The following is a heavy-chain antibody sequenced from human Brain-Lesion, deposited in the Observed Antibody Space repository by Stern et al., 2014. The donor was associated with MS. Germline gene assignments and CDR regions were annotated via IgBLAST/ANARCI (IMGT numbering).Heavy chain of an antibody. CDR2: INPNPGGT. D-gene: IGHD3-3*01. CDR1: GYIFTGYY. Sequence: QVQLVQSGAEVKKPGASVKVSCKTSGYIFTGYYIHWVRQDPGQGLEWMAWINPNPGGTKYAQKFQGRVTMSRDTSISTAYVELSSLTSDDTAVYYCARDQRGITIFGVVTDYYYLGMDVWGQGTTVTVSS. J-gene: IGHJ6*02. CDR3: ARDQRGITIFGVVTDYYYLGMDV. V-gene: IGHV1-2*02.